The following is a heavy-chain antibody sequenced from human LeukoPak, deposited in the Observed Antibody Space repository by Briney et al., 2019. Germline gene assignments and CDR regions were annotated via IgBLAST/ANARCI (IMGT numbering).Heavy chain of an antibody. Sequence: ASVKVSCKASGYTFTSYAMNWVRQAPGQGLEWMGLINPTGGSTGYAQKLQGRVTITADKSTSTAYMELSSLGSEDTAVYYCARAIAGRPKRGYYYYMDVWGKGTTVTVSS. CDR1: GYTFTSYA. CDR2: INPTGGST. J-gene: IGHJ6*03. D-gene: IGHD6-6*01. CDR3: ARAIAGRPKRGYYYYMDV. V-gene: IGHV1-46*01.